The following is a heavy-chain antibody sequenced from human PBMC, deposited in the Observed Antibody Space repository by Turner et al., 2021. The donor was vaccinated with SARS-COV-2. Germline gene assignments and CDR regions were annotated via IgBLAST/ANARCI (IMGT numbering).Heavy chain of an antibody. J-gene: IGHJ4*02. V-gene: IGHV3-21*02. Sequence: VQLEEPGGGLAKPGGSLRLPCAASGFTFSTYSMNWVRQAPGKGLKWVSSISSSSSYVYYADSVKGRFTISRDNAKNSLYLQMNSLRAEDTAVYYCARDLNAYYYDSSGLDYWGQGTLVTVSS. D-gene: IGHD3-22*01. CDR2: ISSSSSYV. CDR3: ARDLNAYYYDSSGLDY. CDR1: GFTFSTYS.